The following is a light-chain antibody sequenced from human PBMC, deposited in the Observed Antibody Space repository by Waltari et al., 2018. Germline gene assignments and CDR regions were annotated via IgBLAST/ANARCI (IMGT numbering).Light chain of an antibody. CDR2: GAS. Sequence: IMLTQAPGTLSLSPGERATLSCRASQSISRSLAWYQQNPGQAPRLLIYGASTRATGIPDRFSGSGSGTDFSLTISGLEPEDSAVYYCQHHFRLPATFGQGTKVEIK. CDR1: QSISRS. V-gene: IGKV3-20*01. CDR3: QHHFRLPAT. J-gene: IGKJ1*01.